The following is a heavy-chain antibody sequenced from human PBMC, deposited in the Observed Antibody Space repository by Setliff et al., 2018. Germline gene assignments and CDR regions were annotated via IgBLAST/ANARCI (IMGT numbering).Heavy chain of an antibody. V-gene: IGHV4-4*08. CDR1: GGSISSYY. Sequence: PSETLSLTCTVSGGSISSYYWSWIRQPPGKGLEWIGYIYTSGSTHYNPSLKSRVSISLDTSKNQFSLNLNSVTAADTAVYYCARVLVLGYNWFDPWGQGTLVTVSS. CDR2: IYTSGST. CDR3: ARVLVLGYNWFDP. J-gene: IGHJ5*02. D-gene: IGHD3-10*01.